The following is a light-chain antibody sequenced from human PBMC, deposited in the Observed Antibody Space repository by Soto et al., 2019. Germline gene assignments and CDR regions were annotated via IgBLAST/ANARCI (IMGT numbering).Light chain of an antibody. CDR2: GAS. CDR3: QQYGSSPGYT. CDR1: QSVSSSY. V-gene: IGKV3-20*01. Sequence: EIVLTQSPGTLSLSPGERATLSCRASQSVSSSYLAWYQQKPGQAPRLLIYGASSMATGIPDRFSGSGSGTDFTLTISRLEPEDFAVYSYQQYGSSPGYTFGQGTKLEIK. J-gene: IGKJ2*01.